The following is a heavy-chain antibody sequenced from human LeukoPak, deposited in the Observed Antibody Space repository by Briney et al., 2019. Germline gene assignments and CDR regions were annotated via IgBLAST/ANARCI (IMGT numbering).Heavy chain of an antibody. D-gene: IGHD1-7*01. Sequence: GGSLRLSCAPSRFTFSGYWMSWVRQAPGKGREWVANIKQDGSEKYYVGSVKGRFTISRDNAKNSLYLQMNSLRAEDTALYFRARREYHWKYGSFDYWGQGTLVTVS. CDR1: RFTFSGYW. CDR2: IKQDGSEK. V-gene: IGHV3-7*01. CDR3: ARREYHWKYGSFDY. J-gene: IGHJ4*02.